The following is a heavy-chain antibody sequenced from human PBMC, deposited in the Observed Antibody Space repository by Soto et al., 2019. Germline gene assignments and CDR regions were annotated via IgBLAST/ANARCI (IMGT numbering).Heavy chain of an antibody. D-gene: IGHD2-2*02. CDR3: AKGYCSRTSCDIDY. J-gene: IGHJ4*02. Sequence: TGGSLRLSCAASGFTFSNYGMHWVRQAPGKGLEWVAVISYDGSNKYYADSVKGRFTISRDNSKNTLFLQMNSLRAEDTAVYYCAKGYCSRTSCDIDYWGQGNMVTVSS. CDR1: GFTFSNYG. V-gene: IGHV3-30*18. CDR2: ISYDGSNK.